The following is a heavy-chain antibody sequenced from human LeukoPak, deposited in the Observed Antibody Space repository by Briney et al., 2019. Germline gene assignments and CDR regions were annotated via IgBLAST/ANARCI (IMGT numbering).Heavy chain of an antibody. V-gene: IGHV4-39*01. CDR3: ARRQSGTIMEV. D-gene: IGHD2-8*01. CDR1: GGSITRDNYY. J-gene: IGHJ6*04. Sequence: SETLSLTCTVSGGSITRDNYYWVWIRQPPEKGLEWIGTIYYSGSAYYNPSLQSRVPISIDPSNNQFSLRLSSVTAADPAVYYCARRQSGTIMEVWGKGTTVSIS. CDR2: IYYSGSA.